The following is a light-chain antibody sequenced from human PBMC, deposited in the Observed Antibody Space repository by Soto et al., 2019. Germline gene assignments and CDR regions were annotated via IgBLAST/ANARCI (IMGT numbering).Light chain of an antibody. V-gene: IGKV4-1*01. CDR3: QQYYSTPPT. J-gene: IGKJ1*01. CDR1: QSVLYSSNNKNY. CDR2: WAS. Sequence: DIVMTQSPDSLAASLGERATINCKSSQSVLYSSNNKNYLAWYQQKLGQPPKLLIYWASTRESGVPDRFSGSGSGTDFTLTISSLQAEDVAVYYCQQYYSTPPTFGQGTKVEIK.